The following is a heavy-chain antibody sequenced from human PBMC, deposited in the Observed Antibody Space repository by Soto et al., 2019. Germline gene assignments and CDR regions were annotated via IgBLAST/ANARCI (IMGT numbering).Heavy chain of an antibody. CDR2: VSHDGRNT. V-gene: IGHV3-30*18. CDR3: AKGGRQWLVTSDFNY. J-gene: IGHJ4*02. D-gene: IGHD6-19*01. Sequence: VQLVESGGGVDQPGRSLRLSCAASGFTFSDYAMHWVRQAPGKGLEWVAVVSHDGRNTHYADSVKGRFTISRASSKNTVSLEMTSLRAEDTAVYYCAKGGRQWLVTSDFNYWGQGALVTVSS. CDR1: GFTFSDYA.